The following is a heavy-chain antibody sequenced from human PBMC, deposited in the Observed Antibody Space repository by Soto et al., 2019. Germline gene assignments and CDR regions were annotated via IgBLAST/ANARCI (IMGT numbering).Heavy chain of an antibody. V-gene: IGHV4-39*01. CDR1: GGAIVRSSYS. CDR2: IYYSGST. J-gene: IGHJ5*02. Sequence: PSETLSLTCTVSGGAIVRSSYSCVWIRQPPWNGLEWIGTIYYSGSTYYNPSLKSRVTISVDTSKNQFSLKLSSVTAADTAVYYCATRQGGSYNWFDPWGQGTLVTVSS. CDR3: ATRQGGSYNWFDP. D-gene: IGHD2-15*01.